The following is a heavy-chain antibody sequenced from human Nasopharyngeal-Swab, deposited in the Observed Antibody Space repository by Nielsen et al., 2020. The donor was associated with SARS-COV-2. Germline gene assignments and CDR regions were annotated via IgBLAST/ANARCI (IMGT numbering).Heavy chain of an antibody. V-gene: IGHV3-30*03. CDR3: VRLSIAAAGVDF. J-gene: IGHJ4*02. CDR1: GFTFSNYG. CDR2: KSYDGSNE. Sequence: GSLRLSCVASGFTFSNYGIHWVRQAPGKGLEWVAMKSYDGSNEYYADSVKGRFTISRDNAKNSLYLQMNSLRAEDTAVFYCVRLSIAAAGVDFWGQGTLVTVSS. D-gene: IGHD6-13*01.